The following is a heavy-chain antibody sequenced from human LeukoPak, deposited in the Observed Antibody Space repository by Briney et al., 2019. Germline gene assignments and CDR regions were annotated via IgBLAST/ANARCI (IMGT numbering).Heavy chain of an antibody. V-gene: IGHV3-23*01. J-gene: IGHJ5*02. CDR2: ISGSGGST. CDR1: GFTFSSYA. D-gene: IGHD3-10*01. CDR3: AKDGELLWFGEYNWFDP. Sequence: PGGSLRLSCAASGFTFSSYAMSWVRQAPGKGLEWVSAISGSGGSTYYADSVKGRFTISRDNSKNTLYLQMNSPRAEDTAVYYCAKDGELLWFGEYNWFDPWGQGTLVTVSS.